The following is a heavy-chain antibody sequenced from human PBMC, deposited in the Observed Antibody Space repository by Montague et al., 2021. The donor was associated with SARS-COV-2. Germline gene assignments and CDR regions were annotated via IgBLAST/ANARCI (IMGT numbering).Heavy chain of an antibody. CDR1: GGSISSSSYY. D-gene: IGHD3-9*01. V-gene: IGHV4-39*01. CDR2: IYYSGST. J-gene: IGHJ6*02. Sequence: SETLSLTCTVSGGSISSSSYYWGWIRQPPGKGLEWIGSIYYSGSTYYNPSLKSRVTISVDTSKNQFSLKLSSVTAADTAVYYCARHGKGSDYDILTGNYYMYDLDVWGQGTMVTVSS. CDR3: ARHGKGSDYDILTGNYYMYDLDV.